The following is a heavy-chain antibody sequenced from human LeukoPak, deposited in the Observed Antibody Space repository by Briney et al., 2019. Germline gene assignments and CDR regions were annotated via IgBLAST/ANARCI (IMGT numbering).Heavy chain of an antibody. CDR1: GGSFSGYY. V-gene: IGHV4-34*01. Sequence: SETLSLTCAVYGGSFSGYYWSWIRQPPGKGLEWIGEINHSGSTNYNPSLKSRVTISVDTSKNQFSLKLSSVTAAGTAVYYCARSHCSSTSCYRTSRFPSYGWFDPWGQGTLVTVSS. J-gene: IGHJ5*02. CDR2: INHSGST. CDR3: ARSHCSSTSCYRTSRFPSYGWFDP. D-gene: IGHD2-2*02.